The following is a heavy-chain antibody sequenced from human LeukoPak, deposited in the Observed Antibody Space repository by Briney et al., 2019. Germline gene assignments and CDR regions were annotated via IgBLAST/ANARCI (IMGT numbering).Heavy chain of an antibody. D-gene: IGHD2-21*02. CDR1: GYNFTSYW. J-gene: IGHJ4*02. V-gene: IGHV5-51*01. CDR2: IYPGDSDT. Sequence: GESLKISCKGSGYNFTSYWIGWVRQMPGKGLEWMGIIYPGDSDTRYSPSFQGQVTISADKSISTAYLQWSSLKASDTAMYYCARSTYCGGDCYSGFDYWGQGTLVTVSS. CDR3: ARSTYCGGDCYSGFDY.